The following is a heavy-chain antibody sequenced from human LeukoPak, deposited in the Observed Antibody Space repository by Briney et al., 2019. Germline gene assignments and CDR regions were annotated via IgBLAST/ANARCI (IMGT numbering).Heavy chain of an antibody. D-gene: IGHD3-10*01. CDR3: ARHGRGITRSDGFYYLDV. Sequence: PGESLKISCKGSGYRFTSYWIGWVRQMPGKGLEWMGSIYPGDSETRYSPSFQGQVTISADKTINTANLQWSSLKGSDTAMYYCARHGRGITRSDGFYYLDVWGKGTTVTISS. V-gene: IGHV5-51*01. CDR2: IYPGDSET. J-gene: IGHJ6*03. CDR1: GYRFTSYW.